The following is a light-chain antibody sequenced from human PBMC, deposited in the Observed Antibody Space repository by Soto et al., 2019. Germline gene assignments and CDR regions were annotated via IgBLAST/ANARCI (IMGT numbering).Light chain of an antibody. CDR2: EAS. V-gene: IGKV1-9*01. CDR3: QQLNTLPFT. J-gene: IGKJ5*01. CDR1: HDISTY. Sequence: DIQMTQSPSTLPASVGERVTITCRASHDISTYLAWYQQKPGKAPKLMIYEASTLQSGVPSRFSGSGSGAEFTLTISGLLPEDFATYHCQQLNTLPFTFGQGTRLEIK.